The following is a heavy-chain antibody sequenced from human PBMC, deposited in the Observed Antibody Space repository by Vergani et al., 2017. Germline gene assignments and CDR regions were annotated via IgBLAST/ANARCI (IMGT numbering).Heavy chain of an antibody. V-gene: IGHV1-69*01. J-gene: IGHJ5*02. CDR1: GGTFSSYA. D-gene: IGHD2-21*01. CDR2: IIPIFGTA. CDR3: AGDRIRGRGAYCGGGCYRVEGWFDP. Sequence: QVQLVQSGAEVKKPGSSVKVSCKASGGTFSSYAISWVRQAPGQGLEWMGGIIPIFGTANYAQKFQGRVTITAEESTSTAYMELSSLRSEDTAVYYCAGDRIRGRGAYCGGGCYRVEGWFDPWGQGTLVTVSS.